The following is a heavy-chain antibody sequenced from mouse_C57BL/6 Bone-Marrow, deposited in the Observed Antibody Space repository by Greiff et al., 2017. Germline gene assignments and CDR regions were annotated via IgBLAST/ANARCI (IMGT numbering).Heavy chain of an antibody. D-gene: IGHD1-1*01. Sequence: QVQLQQSGAELARPGASVKLSCKASGYTFTSYGISWVKQRTGQGLEWIGEIYPRSGNTYYNEKFKGKATLTADKSSSTAYMALRSLTSEDSAVYFCARTDYGRAWFAYWGQGTLVTVSA. CDR2: IYPRSGNT. CDR1: GYTFTSYG. J-gene: IGHJ3*01. CDR3: ARTDYGRAWFAY. V-gene: IGHV1-81*01.